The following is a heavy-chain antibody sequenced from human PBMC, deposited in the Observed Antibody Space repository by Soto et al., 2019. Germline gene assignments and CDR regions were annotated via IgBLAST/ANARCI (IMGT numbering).Heavy chain of an antibody. V-gene: IGHV3-23*01. CDR3: AKGILSDYYGSGTYDY. CDR2: ITGSGGKT. CDR1: GFTFSDYA. Sequence: EVQLLEPGGGLIQPGGSLRLSCAASGFTFSDYAMTWVRQAPGKGLEWVSVITGSGGKTFYADYVKGRFSISRDNSKNTVYLEINSPRAEDTAVYYCAKGILSDYYGSGTYDYWGQGTLVTVSS. J-gene: IGHJ4*02. D-gene: IGHD3-10*01.